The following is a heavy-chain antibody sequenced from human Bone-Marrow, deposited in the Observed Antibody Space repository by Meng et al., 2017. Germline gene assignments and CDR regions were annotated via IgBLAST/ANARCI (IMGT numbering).Heavy chain of an antibody. CDR1: GFTFSSYA. V-gene: IGHV3-30*04. J-gene: IGHJ4*02. D-gene: IGHD2-15*01. CDR2: ISYDGSNK. CDR3: ARGVAGRGGY. Sequence: GESLKISCAASGFTFSSYAMHWVRQAPGKGLEWVAVISYDGSNKYYADSVEGRFTISRDNSKNTLYLQMNRLRAEDTAVYYCARGVAGRGGYWGQGTLVTVSS.